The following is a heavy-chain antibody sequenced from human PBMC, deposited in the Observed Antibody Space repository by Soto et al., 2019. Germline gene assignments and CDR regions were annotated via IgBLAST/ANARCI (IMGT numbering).Heavy chain of an antibody. CDR2: IIPIFGTA. J-gene: IGHJ6*02. CDR3: ARHVPAAGYYYGMDV. V-gene: IGHV1-69*12. D-gene: IGHD2-2*01. Sequence: QVQLVQSGAEVKKPGSSVKVSCKASGGTFSSCAISWVRQAPGQGLEWMGGIIPIFGTANYAQKFQGRGTITADESTSTAYMELSSLRSEDTAVYYCARHVPAAGYYYGMDVWGQGTTVTVSS. CDR1: GGTFSSCA.